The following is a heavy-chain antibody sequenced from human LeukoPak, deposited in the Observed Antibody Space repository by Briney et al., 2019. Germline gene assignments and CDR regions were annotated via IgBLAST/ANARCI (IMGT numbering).Heavy chain of an antibody. CDR1: GGSISRSSYY. Sequence: SETLSLTCTVSGGSISRSSYYWGWIRQPPGKGLEWIGSINYSGSIYYNPFLKSRVTISVDTSKNQFSLKLRSETAADTAVYYCARLGGSGSHFDYWGQGTLVTVSS. D-gene: IGHD3-10*01. J-gene: IGHJ4*02. CDR2: INYSGSI. V-gene: IGHV4-39*01. CDR3: ARLGGSGSHFDY.